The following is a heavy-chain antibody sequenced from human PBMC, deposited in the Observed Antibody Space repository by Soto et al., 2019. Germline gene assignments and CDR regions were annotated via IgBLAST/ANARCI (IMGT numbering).Heavy chain of an antibody. J-gene: IGHJ4*02. D-gene: IGHD3-22*01. CDR3: ARDHYYDSSGYLGFLDY. CDR1: GGTFSSYA. V-gene: IGHV1-69*01. CDR2: IIPIFGTA. Sequence: KVSCKASGGTFSSYAISWVRQAPGQGLEWMGGIIPIFGTANYAQKFQGRVTITADESTSTAYMELSSLRSEDTAVYYCARDHYYDSSGYLGFLDYWGQGTLVTVSS.